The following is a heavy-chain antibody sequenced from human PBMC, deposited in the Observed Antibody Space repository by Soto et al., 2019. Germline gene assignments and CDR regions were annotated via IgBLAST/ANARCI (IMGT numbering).Heavy chain of an antibody. CDR3: ASWGYYGSSGYYYPAAPFDY. J-gene: IGHJ4*02. Sequence: SVKVSCKASGGTFSSYAISWVRQAPGQGLEWMGGIIPIFGTANYAQKFQGRVTITADESTSTAYMELSSLRSEDTAVYYCASWGYYGSSGYYYPAAPFDYWGQGTLVTVSS. V-gene: IGHV1-69*13. CDR1: GGTFSSYA. CDR2: IIPIFGTA. D-gene: IGHD3-22*01.